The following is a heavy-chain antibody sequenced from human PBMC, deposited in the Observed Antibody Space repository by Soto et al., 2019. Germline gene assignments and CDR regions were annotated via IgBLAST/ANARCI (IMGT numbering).Heavy chain of an antibody. D-gene: IGHD3-10*01. V-gene: IGHV1-3*01. J-gene: IGHJ3*02. CDR3: ARADMLWFGEI. CDR1: GYTFTSYA. Sequence: ASVKVSCKASGYTFTSYAMHWVRQAPGQRLEWMGWISAGNGNTKYSQKFQGRVTITRDTSASTAYMELSSLRSEDTAVYYCARADMLWFGEIWGQGTMVTVSS. CDR2: ISAGNGNT.